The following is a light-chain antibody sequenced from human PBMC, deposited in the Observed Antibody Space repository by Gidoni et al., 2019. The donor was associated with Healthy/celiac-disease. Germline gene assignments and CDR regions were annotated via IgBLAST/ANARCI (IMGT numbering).Light chain of an antibody. Sequence: EIVMTQYPATLSVSPVERATLSCRASQSVSSNLAWYQQKPGQAPRLLIYGASTRATGIPARFSGSVSGTEFTLTISSLQSEDFAVYYCQQYNNWPGTFGQGTKLEIK. J-gene: IGKJ2*01. CDR2: GAS. V-gene: IGKV3-15*01. CDR1: QSVSSN. CDR3: QQYNNWPGT.